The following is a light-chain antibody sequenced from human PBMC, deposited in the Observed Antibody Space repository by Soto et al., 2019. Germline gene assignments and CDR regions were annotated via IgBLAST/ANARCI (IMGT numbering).Light chain of an antibody. CDR1: SSDVGGYNY. CDR2: DVS. J-gene: IGLJ1*01. Sequence: QSALTQPASVSGSPGQSITISCTRTSSDVGGYNYVSWYQQHPGKAPKLMIYDVSNRPSGVSYRFSGSKSGNTASLTISGLQAEDEADYYCSSYTSSSTLNYVFGTGTKLTVL. V-gene: IGLV2-14*03. CDR3: SSYTSSSTLNYV.